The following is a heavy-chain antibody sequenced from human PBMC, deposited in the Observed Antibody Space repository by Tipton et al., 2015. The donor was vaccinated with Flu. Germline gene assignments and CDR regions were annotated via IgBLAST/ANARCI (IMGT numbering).Heavy chain of an antibody. J-gene: IGHJ4*02. V-gene: IGHV4-4*07. CDR3: ARGSGAGTNLIFDF. CDR1: GGSMSSYY. Sequence: TLSLTCTVSGGSMSSYYWAWIRQPAGKGLEWIGRMYTSGSTKYNPSLESRVTMSVDTSNNHFSLKLSSVTAADTAVYYCARGSGAGTNLIFDFWGQGTLATASS. CDR2: MYTSGST. D-gene: IGHD3-10*01.